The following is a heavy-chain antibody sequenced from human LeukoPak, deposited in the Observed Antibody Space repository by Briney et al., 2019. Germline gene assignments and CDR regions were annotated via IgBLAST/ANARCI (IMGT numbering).Heavy chain of an antibody. V-gene: IGHV1-2*06. CDR2: INPNSGGT. D-gene: IGHD2-15*01. J-gene: IGHJ5*02. Sequence: GASVKVSCKASGYTLTAYYIYWVRQAPGQGLEWMGRINPNSGGTDYAQNFQGRVTMTRDTSISTAYMELSRQRSDDTAVYYCARGYCSGGTCYLVENWLDPWGQGTLVTVSS. CDR1: GYTLTAYY. CDR3: ARGYCSGGTCYLVENWLDP.